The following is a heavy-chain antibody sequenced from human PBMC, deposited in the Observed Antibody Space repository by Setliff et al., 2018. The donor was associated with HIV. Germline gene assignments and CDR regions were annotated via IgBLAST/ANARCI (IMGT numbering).Heavy chain of an antibody. V-gene: IGHV1-69*13. J-gene: IGHJ4*02. Sequence: GASVKVSCKSSGGSFNTYAINWVRQAPGQGLEWMGGIISIFDKANYAQKFHGRLTITADDSTRTVYMELNSLGSGDTAVYYCARGATITYYFDYWGQGTLVTVSS. D-gene: IGHD5-12*01. CDR1: GGSFNTYA. CDR2: IISIFDKA. CDR3: ARGATITYYFDY.